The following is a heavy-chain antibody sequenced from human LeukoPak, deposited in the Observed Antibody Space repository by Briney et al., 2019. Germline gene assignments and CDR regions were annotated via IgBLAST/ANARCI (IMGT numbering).Heavy chain of an antibody. V-gene: IGHV3-21*01. CDR2: ISAWSNYR. D-gene: IGHD3-22*01. J-gene: IGHJ4*02. CDR1: RYTFSDFS. CDR3: VRLRRNNDRSGYYYYYDY. Sequence: TGGSLTLSCAASRYTFSDFSVNWVRQAPGKGLDWVSTISAWSNYRYYADSVTGRFTISRDYARDSLFLQMNSLRAEDTAVYFCVRLRRNNDRSGYYYYYDYWGQGTLLTVS.